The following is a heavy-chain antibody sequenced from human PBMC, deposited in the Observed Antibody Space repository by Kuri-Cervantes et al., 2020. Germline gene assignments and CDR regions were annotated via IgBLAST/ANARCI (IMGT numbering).Heavy chain of an antibody. CDR2: ISFDGIYK. D-gene: IGHD3-10*01. CDR1: GFTFNSYA. CDR3: AKRFGSGSFDY. V-gene: IGHV3-30*07. J-gene: IGHJ4*02. Sequence: GESLKISCAASGFTFNSYAMHWVRQAPGKGLEWVALISFDGIYKRYADSVKGRFTISRDNSKNTLSLQMNSLRAEDTAVYYCAKRFGSGSFDYWGQGTLVTVSS.